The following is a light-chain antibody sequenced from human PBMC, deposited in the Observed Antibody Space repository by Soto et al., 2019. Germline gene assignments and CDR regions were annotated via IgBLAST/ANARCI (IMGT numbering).Light chain of an antibody. Sequence: QSVLTQPPSVSGAPGQRVTISCTGSSSNIGAGYDVHWYQHLPGTVPKLLIYGNSIRPSGVPDRFSGSKSGTSASLAITGLQAEDEADYYCQSYDTSLSAVIFGGWTKLTVL. V-gene: IGLV1-40*01. J-gene: IGLJ2*01. CDR1: SSNIGAGYD. CDR3: QSYDTSLSAVI. CDR2: GNS.